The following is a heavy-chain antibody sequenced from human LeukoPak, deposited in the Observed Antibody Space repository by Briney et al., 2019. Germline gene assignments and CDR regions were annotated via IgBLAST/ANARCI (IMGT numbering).Heavy chain of an antibody. J-gene: IGHJ4*02. CDR3: ATNPHDYDSSGPFH. Sequence: GGSLRLSCAASGFTFSSYAMSWVRQAPGKGLESVTAHSGSGGSTYYADSVKGRFTISRDNSKNTLYLQMNSLRAEDTAVYYCATNPHDYDSSGPFHWGQGTLVTVSS. CDR2: HSGSGGST. CDR1: GFTFSSYA. D-gene: IGHD3-22*01. V-gene: IGHV3-23*01.